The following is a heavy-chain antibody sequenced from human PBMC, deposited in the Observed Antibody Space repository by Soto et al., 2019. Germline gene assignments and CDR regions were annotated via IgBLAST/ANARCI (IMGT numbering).Heavy chain of an antibody. CDR2: INHSGSTNY. V-gene: IGHV4-34*01. CDR1: GGSFSGYY. J-gene: IGHJ5*02. D-gene: IGHD3-3*01. Sequence: QVQLQQWGAGLLKPSETLSLTCAVSGGSFSGYYWSWIRQPPGKGLEWIGEINHSGSTNYNNNPSLKSRVTISADTSEKQFSLRLSSVTAADTAVYYCVRLDQGLSNWFDPWGQGTLVTVSS. CDR3: VRLDQGLSNWFDP.